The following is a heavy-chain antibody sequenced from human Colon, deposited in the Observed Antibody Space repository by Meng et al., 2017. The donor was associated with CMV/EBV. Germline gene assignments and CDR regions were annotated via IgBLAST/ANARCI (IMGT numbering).Heavy chain of an antibody. CDR1: GFKFDDYA. CDR3: VRDTTA. Sequence: LKISCAASGFKFDDYAMNWVRQTPGKGLEWVSGISWDSSRQNYADSVTGRFTISRDNAKNSLYLQMNSVRPEDTALYFCVRDTTAWGQGTLVTVSS. CDR2: ISWDSSRQ. V-gene: IGHV3-9*01. D-gene: IGHD6-25*01. J-gene: IGHJ4*02.